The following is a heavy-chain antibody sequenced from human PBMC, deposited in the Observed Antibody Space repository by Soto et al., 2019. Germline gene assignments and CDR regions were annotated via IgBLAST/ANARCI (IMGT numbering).Heavy chain of an antibody. J-gene: IGHJ4*02. CDR3: ARVRGITIFGVVILNYFDY. CDR2: ISAYNDNT. V-gene: IGHV1-18*01. D-gene: IGHD3-3*01. Sequence: GASVKVSCKASGYTFTSYGISWVRQAPGQGLEWMGWISAYNDNTNYAQKLQGRVTMTTDTSTSTAYMELRSLRSDDTAVYYCARVRGITIFGVVILNYFDYWGQGTLVTVSS. CDR1: GYTFTSYG.